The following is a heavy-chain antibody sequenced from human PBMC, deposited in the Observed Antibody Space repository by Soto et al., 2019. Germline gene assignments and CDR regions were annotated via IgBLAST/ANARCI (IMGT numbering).Heavy chain of an antibody. D-gene: IGHD2-2*01. V-gene: IGHV3-21*01. Sequence: EVQLVESGGGLVKPGESLRLSCAASGFTFSNYNINWVRQAPGKGMEWVSSIRSRSIDMYHADSVKGRFTISRDDAKNSLSLQMNGLRAEDTAVYFCVRESYPSKAFDIWGQGTMVNVSA. J-gene: IGHJ3*02. CDR3: VRESYPSKAFDI. CDR1: GFTFSNYN. CDR2: IRSRSIDM.